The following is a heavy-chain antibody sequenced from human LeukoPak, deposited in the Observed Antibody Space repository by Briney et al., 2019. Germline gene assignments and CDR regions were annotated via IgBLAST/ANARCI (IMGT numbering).Heavy chain of an antibody. CDR3: AKEPTSYSSGWYFQH. D-gene: IGHD6-25*01. J-gene: IGHJ1*01. V-gene: IGHV3-30*18. CDR2: VSYEGSVK. Sequence: TGGSLRLSCAASGFTFSNYGMHWVRQAPGKGPEWVAVVSYEGSVKFYADSVKGRFTISRDNSKNTLDLQMYSLRPEDTAVYFCAKEPTSYSSGWYFQHWGQGTLVTVSS. CDR1: GFTFSNYG.